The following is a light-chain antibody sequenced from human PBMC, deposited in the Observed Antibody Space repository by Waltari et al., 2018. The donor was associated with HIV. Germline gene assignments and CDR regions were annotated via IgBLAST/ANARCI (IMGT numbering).Light chain of an antibody. CDR3: GTWDNSLSGSV. Sequence: QSVLTQPPSVSASPGQHVTISCSVSSSNIGDYYVAWYHPVQGTAPKLLIYEDNKRPSGTPDRFSASKYGTSATLGITGLQTGDEADYYCGTWDNSLSGSVFGTGTKVTVL. V-gene: IGLV1-51*02. J-gene: IGLJ1*01. CDR1: SSNIGDYY. CDR2: EDN.